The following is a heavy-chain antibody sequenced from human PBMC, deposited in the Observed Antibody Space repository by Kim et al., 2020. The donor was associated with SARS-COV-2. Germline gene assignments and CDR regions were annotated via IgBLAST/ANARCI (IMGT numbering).Heavy chain of an antibody. J-gene: IGHJ5*02. CDR3: IKGGWGWIWHL. CDR1: GFTFTGYA. D-gene: IGHD6-19*01. CDR2: IDGSDGTT. V-gene: IGHV3-23*01. Sequence: GGSLRLSCTTSGFTFTGYAMSWVRQAPGKGLEWVSSIDGSDGTTYYVDSVEGRFTISRDNSKNTLYLQMNTLRADDTAIYYCIKGGWGWIWHLSGQGT.